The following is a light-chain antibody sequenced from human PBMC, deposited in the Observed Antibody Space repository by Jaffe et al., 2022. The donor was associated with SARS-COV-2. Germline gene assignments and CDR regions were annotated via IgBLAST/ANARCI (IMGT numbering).Light chain of an antibody. CDR3: GTWDTTLSAWV. Sequence: QSVLTQPPSMSAAPGQKVTISCSGSSSNIGNNYVSWYQQLPGTAPKLLICENNWRPSGIPDRFSGSKSGTSATLGITGLQTGDEADYYCGTWDTTLSAWVFGGGTKLTVV. CDR1: SSNIGNNY. CDR2: ENN. J-gene: IGLJ2*01. V-gene: IGLV1-51*02.